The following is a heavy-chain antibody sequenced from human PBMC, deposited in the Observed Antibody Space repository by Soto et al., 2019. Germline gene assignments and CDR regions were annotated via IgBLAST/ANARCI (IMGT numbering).Heavy chain of an antibody. V-gene: IGHV3-33*01. J-gene: IGHJ4*02. CDR3: ARDRYSSGWYALDS. CDR2: IWYDGSNK. CDR1: GFTFSSYG. Sequence: QVQLVESGGGVVQPGRSLRLSCAASGFTFSSYGMHWVRQAPGKGLEWVAVIWYDGSNKYYAYSVKGRFTISRDNSKNTLYLQMNSLRVEDTAVYYCARDRYSSGWYALDSWGKGTRVTVSS. D-gene: IGHD6-19*01.